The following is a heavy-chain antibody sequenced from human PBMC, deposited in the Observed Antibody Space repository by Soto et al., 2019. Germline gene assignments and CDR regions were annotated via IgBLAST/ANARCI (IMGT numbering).Heavy chain of an antibody. CDR2: INTYNGNT. CDR1: GYTFTRYG. J-gene: IGHJ6*02. D-gene: IGHD3-16*01. V-gene: IGHV1-18*01. CDR3: AMVDVYVTPSPQDV. Sequence: QVQLVQSGAEVMNPGASVKVSCKASGYTFTRYGIGWARQAPGQGLEWMGWINTYNGNTNYAQNVQGRVTLTTDTSTSTAYMEPRSLRSNDTAIYYCAMVDVYVTPSPQDVWGQGTTVIVSS.